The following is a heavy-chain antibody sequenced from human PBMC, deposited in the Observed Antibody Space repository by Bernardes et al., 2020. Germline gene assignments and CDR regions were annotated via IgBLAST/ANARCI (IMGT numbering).Heavy chain of an antibody. V-gene: IGHV4-39*01. J-gene: IGHJ4*02. CDR2: IYYTGST. Sequence: ETLSLTCTVSGDSISSTNYYWGWIRQPPGKGLEWIGSIYYTGSTYYNPSLKSRVTMSVDTPKNQFSLKLTSVTAADTAVYYCARCPSLYDSSGLGDYWGQGTLVIVSS. CDR3: ARCPSLYDSSGLGDY. CDR1: GDSISSTNYY. D-gene: IGHD3-22*01.